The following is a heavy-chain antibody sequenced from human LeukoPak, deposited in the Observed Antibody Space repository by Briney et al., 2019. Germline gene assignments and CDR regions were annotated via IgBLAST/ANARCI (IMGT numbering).Heavy chain of an antibody. V-gene: IGHV1-18*01. CDR2: ISTYNGNT. CDR1: GYTFTSYG. D-gene: IGHD3-22*01. CDR3: ARDPFYDSSGYALGAFDI. J-gene: IGHJ3*02. Sequence: VASVKVSCKASGYTFTSYGISWVRQAPGQGLEWMGWISTYNGNTNYAQKFQGRVTITADKSTSTAYMELSSLRSEDTAVYYCARDPFYDSSGYALGAFDIWGQGTMVTVSS.